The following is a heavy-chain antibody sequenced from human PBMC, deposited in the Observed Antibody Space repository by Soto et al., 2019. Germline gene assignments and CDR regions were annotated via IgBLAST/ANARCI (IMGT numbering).Heavy chain of an antibody. D-gene: IGHD3-3*01. CDR3: ARGRRTIFGVVIISGPRSGKYYFDY. CDR1: GYTFTIYD. V-gene: IGHV1-8*01. J-gene: IGHJ4*02. CDR2: MNPNSGNT. Sequence: ASVKVSCKASGYTFTIYDINCVVQSTLQWRDWMGWMNPNSGNTGYAQKFQGRVTMTRNTSISTAYMELSSLRSEDTAVYYCARGRRTIFGVVIISGPRSGKYYFDYWGQGTLVTVSS.